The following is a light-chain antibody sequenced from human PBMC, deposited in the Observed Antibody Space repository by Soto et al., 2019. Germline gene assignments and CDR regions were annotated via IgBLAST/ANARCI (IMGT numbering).Light chain of an antibody. CDR3: QQYNSYPWT. CDR2: KAF. Sequence: DIQMTQSPSTLSASVGDRVTITCRASQSISSWLAWYQQKPWKAPKLLIYKAFSLEGGVPSRFSANGSGTDFTLTISSLQPDDFATYYCQQYNSYPWTFGQGTKVEIK. V-gene: IGKV1-5*03. J-gene: IGKJ1*01. CDR1: QSISSW.